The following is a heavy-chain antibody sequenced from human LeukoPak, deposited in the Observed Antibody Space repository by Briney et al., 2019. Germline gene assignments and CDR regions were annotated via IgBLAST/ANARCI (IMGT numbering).Heavy chain of an antibody. J-gene: IGHJ4*02. CDR3: AKATLITGWSKSDY. V-gene: IGHV3-23*01. CDR1: GFTFSSYA. CDR2: ISGSGGST. D-gene: IGHD3-22*01. Sequence: GGSLRLSCAATGFTFSSYAMSWVRQAPGKGLEWVSAISGSGGSTYYADPVKGRFTISRDNSEKTLFLQMNSLRAEDTAVYYCAKATLITGWSKSDYWGQGTLVTVSS.